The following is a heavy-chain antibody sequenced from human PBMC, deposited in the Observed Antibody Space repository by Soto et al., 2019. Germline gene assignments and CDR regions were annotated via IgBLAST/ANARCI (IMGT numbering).Heavy chain of an antibody. V-gene: IGHV4-39*01. CDR1: GGSISSSSYY. J-gene: IGHJ6*02. D-gene: IGHD1-26*01. CDR3: ASEGGSGSYYDAYYYYGMDV. CDR2: IYYSGST. Sequence: SETLSLTCTVSGGSISSSSYYWGWIRQPPGKGLEWIGSIYYSGSTYYNPSLKSRVTISVDTSKNQFSLKLSSVTAADTAVYYCASEGGSGSYYDAYYYYGMDVWGQGTTVTVSS.